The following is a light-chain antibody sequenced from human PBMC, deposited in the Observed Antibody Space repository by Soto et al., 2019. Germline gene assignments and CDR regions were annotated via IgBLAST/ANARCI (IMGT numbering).Light chain of an antibody. Sequence: ETVMTQSPATLSVSPGERATLSCRASQSVSSNLAWYQQKPGQPPRLLIYDISTRATGIPTRFSDSGSGTDFTLTISSLEPEDFAVYYCQQRSNWPPITFGQGTRLEIK. CDR2: DIS. CDR1: QSVSSN. CDR3: QQRSNWPPIT. V-gene: IGKV3-11*01. J-gene: IGKJ5*01.